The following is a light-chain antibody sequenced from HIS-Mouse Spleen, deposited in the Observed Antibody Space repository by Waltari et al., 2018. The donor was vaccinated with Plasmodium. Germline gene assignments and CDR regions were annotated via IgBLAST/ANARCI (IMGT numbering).Light chain of an antibody. CDR1: QGISSY. Sequence: AIRMTQSPSSFSASTRDRVTITCRASQGISSYLAWYQQKPGKAPKLLIYAASTLQSGVPSRFSGSGSGTDFTLTISSLQPDDFATYYCQQYNSYYTFGQGTKLEIK. CDR2: AAS. CDR3: QQYNSYYT. V-gene: IGKV1-8*01. J-gene: IGKJ2*01.